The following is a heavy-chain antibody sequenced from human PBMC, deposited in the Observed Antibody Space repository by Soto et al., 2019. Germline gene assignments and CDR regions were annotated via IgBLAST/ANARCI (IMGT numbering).Heavy chain of an antibody. CDR3: ARVYGAAAGIQLLPDYYFDY. Sequence: SETLSLTCTVSGGSISSGGYYWSWIRQHPGKGLEWIGYIYYSGSTYYNPSLKSRVTISVDTSKNQFSLKLSSVTAADTAVYYCARVYGAAAGIQLLPDYYFDYWGQGTLVTVS. J-gene: IGHJ4*02. D-gene: IGHD6-13*01. CDR2: IYYSGST. CDR1: GGSISSGGYY. V-gene: IGHV4-31*03.